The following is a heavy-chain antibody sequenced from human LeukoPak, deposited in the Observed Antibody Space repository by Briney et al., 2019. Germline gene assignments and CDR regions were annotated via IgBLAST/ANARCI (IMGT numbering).Heavy chain of an antibody. CDR3: AKDSGSGSYYSADAFDI. J-gene: IGHJ3*02. CDR1: GFTFSSYA. CDR2: ISGSGGST. V-gene: IGHV3-23*01. D-gene: IGHD3-10*01. Sequence: PGGSLRLSCAASGFTFSSYAMSWVRQAPGKGLEWISGISGSGGSTNYADSVKGRFTISRDNSKSTLYLQMNSLRAEDTAVYYCAKDSGSGSYYSADAFDIWGQGTMVTVSS.